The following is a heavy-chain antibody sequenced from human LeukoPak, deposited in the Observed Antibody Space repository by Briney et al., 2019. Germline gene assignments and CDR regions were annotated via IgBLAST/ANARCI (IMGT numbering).Heavy chain of an antibody. Sequence: GESLKISCKGSGYSFTSYWIGWVRQMPGKGLEWMGIIYPGDSDTRYSPSFQGQVTISADKSISTAYPQWSSLKASDTAMYYCARLGYYGSGSYSSNCYYYGMDVWGQGTTVTVSS. CDR1: GYSFTSYW. D-gene: IGHD3-10*01. J-gene: IGHJ6*02. CDR2: IYPGDSDT. CDR3: ARLGYYGSGSYSSNCYYYGMDV. V-gene: IGHV5-51*01.